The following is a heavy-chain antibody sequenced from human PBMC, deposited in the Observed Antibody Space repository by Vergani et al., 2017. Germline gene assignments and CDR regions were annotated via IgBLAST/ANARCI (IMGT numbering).Heavy chain of an antibody. V-gene: IGHV4-59*12. CDR3: ARVPSDYYDSSGKNAFDI. CDR2: IYYSGST. CDR1: GGSISSYY. Sequence: QVQLQESGPGLVKPSETLSLTCTVSGGSISSYYWSWIRQPPGKGLEWIGYIYYSGSTYYNPSLKSRVTISVDTSKNQFSLKLSSVTAADTAVYYCARVPSDYYDSSGKNAFDIWGQGTMVTVSS. J-gene: IGHJ3*02. D-gene: IGHD3-22*01.